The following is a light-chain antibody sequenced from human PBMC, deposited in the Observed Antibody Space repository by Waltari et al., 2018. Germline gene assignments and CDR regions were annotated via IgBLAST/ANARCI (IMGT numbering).Light chain of an antibody. Sequence: DIQMTQSPSSLSVSVGDRITITCRASTGITNSLAWYQQRPGKAPKLLISAASKLEAGVPSRFSGSGSGTDYTLTISSLQPEDFATYYCQQYYSTLLTFGQGTKVEIK. CDR3: QQYYSTLLT. CDR2: AAS. J-gene: IGKJ1*01. V-gene: IGKV1-NL1*01. CDR1: TGITNS.